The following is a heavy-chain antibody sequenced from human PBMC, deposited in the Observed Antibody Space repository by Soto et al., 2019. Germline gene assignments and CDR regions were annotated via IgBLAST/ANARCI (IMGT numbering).Heavy chain of an antibody. V-gene: IGHV3-7*03. Sequence: GGSLRLSCAASGFTFSSYWMSWVRQAPGKGLEWVANIKQDGSEKYYVDSVKGRFTISRDNSKNTVFLQMNSLTAGDTAVYYCEKATATGGGAFDICGQGTMVTVSS. CDR2: IKQDGSEK. J-gene: IGHJ3*02. D-gene: IGHD2-8*02. CDR1: GFTFSSYW. CDR3: EKATATGGGAFDI.